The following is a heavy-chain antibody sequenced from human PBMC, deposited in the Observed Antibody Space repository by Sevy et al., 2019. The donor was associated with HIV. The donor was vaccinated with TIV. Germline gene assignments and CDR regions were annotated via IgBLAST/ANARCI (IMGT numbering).Heavy chain of an antibody. CDR1: GGSFSGYY. CDR3: ARAFQLLYYFHY. V-gene: IGHV4-34*01. Sequence: SETLSLTCAVYGGSFSGYYWSWIRQPPGKGLEWIGEINHSGSTNYNPSLKSRVTISVDTSKNQFSLKLSSVTAADTAVYYCARAFQLLYYFHYWGQGTLVTVSS. D-gene: IGHD2-2*02. CDR2: INHSGST. J-gene: IGHJ4*02.